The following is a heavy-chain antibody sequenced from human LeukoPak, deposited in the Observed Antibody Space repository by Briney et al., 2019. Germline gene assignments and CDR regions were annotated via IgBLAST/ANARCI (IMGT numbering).Heavy chain of an antibody. CDR2: ISGSGGST. D-gene: IGHD6-13*01. CDR1: GFTFSSYA. CDR3: EKEECSSSLYYYYYYGMDV. V-gene: IGHV3-23*01. J-gene: IGHJ6*02. Sequence: PGGSLRLSCAASGFTFSSYAMSWVRQAPGKGLKWVSAISGSGGSTYYADSVKGRFTISRDNSKNTLYLQMNSLRAEDTAVYYCEKEECSSSLYYYYYYGMDVWGQGTTVTVSS.